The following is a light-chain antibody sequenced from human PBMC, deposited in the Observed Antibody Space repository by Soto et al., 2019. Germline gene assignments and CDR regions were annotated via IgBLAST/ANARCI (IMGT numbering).Light chain of an antibody. CDR2: AAS. CDR3: QQSYSTPRT. J-gene: IGKJ1*01. V-gene: IGKV1-39*01. CDR1: QSISNY. Sequence: DIQMTQSPSSLSASVGDRVTITCRASQSISNYLNWYQQKPGKAPKLLMYAASSLQSGVPSRFGGSGSGTDFTLTIGSLQPEDFATYYCQQSYSTPRTFRQGTKVEIK.